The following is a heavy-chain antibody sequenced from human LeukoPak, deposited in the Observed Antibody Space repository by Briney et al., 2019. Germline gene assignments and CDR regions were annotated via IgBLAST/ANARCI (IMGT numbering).Heavy chain of an antibody. CDR3: ARHRYNYGSPPDYFDY. Sequence: SETLSLTCTVSGGSISSYYWSWIRQPPGKGLEWIGYIYYSGSTNYNPSLKSRVTISVDTSKNQFSLKLSSVTAADTAVYYCARHRYNYGSPPDYFDYWGQGTLVTVSS. J-gene: IGHJ4*02. D-gene: IGHD5-18*01. CDR1: GGSISSYY. CDR2: IYYSGST. V-gene: IGHV4-59*08.